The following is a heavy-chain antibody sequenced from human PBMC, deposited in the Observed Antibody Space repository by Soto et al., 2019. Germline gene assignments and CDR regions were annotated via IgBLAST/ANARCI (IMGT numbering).Heavy chain of an antibody. J-gene: IGHJ4*02. CDR1: GGSLSSGGDS. CDR2: IHYNGNT. V-gene: IGHV4-61*08. Sequence: TSETLSLTCAVSGGSLSSGGDSWSWIRQPPGKGLEWIGNIHYNGNTKYNPSLKSRVTISVDTSKNQFSLKLSSVTAADTAVYYCARSSTSANYFDYWGQGTLVTVSS. D-gene: IGHD2-2*01. CDR3: ARSSTSANYFDY.